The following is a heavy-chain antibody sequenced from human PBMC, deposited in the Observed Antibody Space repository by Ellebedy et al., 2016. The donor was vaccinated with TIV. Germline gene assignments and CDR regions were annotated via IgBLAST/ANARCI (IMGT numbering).Heavy chain of an antibody. CDR2: IRRNADGGTA. CDR1: GFTFADYA. J-gene: IGHJ5*02. V-gene: IGHV3-49*03. CDR3: IRGHCSSSTCSP. D-gene: IGHD2-2*01. Sequence: GESLKISCAGSGFTFADYALSWFRQAPGKGLEWVGFIRRNADGGTAEYAASVKDRFTISRDDSKSIAFLQMNSLKTEDTAIYYCIRGHCSSSTCSPWGQGILVTVSS.